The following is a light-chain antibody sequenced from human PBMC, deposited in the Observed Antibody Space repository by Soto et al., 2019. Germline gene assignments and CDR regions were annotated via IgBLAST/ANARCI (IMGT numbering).Light chain of an antibody. Sequence: EIVLTQSPGTLSLSPGERATLSCRASQSVRSSYLAWYQQKPGQAPRLLVYGASSRATGIPDRFSGSGSGTAFTLTISRLEPADFAVYYCQEDGSSPPHTFGRGTKLEIK. CDR1: QSVRSSY. V-gene: IGKV3-20*01. J-gene: IGKJ2*01. CDR3: QEDGSSPPHT. CDR2: GAS.